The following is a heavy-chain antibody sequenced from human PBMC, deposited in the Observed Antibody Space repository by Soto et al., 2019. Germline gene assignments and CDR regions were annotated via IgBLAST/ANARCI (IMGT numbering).Heavy chain of an antibody. CDR1: GFTFSSYA. V-gene: IGHV3-23*01. CDR2: ISGSGGST. J-gene: IGHJ4*02. Sequence: EVQLLESGGGLVQPGGSLRLSCAASGFTFSSYAMSCVRQAPGKGLEWVSAISGSGGSTYYADSVKGRFTISRDNSMNTLYLQMNSLRAEDTAVYYCAKDLKEREGYCSGGSCYSPAFDYWGQGTLVTVSS. CDR3: AKDLKEREGYCSGGSCYSPAFDY. D-gene: IGHD2-15*01.